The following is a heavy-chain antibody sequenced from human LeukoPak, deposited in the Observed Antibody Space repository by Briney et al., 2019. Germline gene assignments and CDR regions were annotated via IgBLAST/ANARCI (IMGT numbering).Heavy chain of an antibody. Sequence: GASVKVSCKASGYTFTSYYMHWVRQAPGQGLEWMGIINPSGGSTSYAQKFQGRATMTRDTSTSTVYMELSSLRSEDTAVYYCARELPGIGEPEIRGVYYGMDVWGKGTTVTVSS. CDR1: GYTFTSYY. D-gene: IGHD3-10*01. J-gene: IGHJ6*04. V-gene: IGHV1-46*01. CDR2: INPSGGST. CDR3: ARELPGIGEPEIRGVYYGMDV.